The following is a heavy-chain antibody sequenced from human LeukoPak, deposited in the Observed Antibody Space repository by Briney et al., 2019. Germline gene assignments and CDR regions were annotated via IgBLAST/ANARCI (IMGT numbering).Heavy chain of an antibody. D-gene: IGHD3/OR15-3a*01. CDR2: ISEDGDT. CDR3: ARVWTAMEIGAY. V-gene: IGHV3-43*02. J-gene: IGHJ4*02. CDR1: GFTFGDFA. Sequence: PGGSLRLSCAASGFTFGDFAMHWVRQAPGKGLEWVSLISEDGDTYYGDSVKGRFTVSRDNSKNSLYLQMNSLRTEDTGLYYCARVWTAMEIGAYWGQGTLVTVSS.